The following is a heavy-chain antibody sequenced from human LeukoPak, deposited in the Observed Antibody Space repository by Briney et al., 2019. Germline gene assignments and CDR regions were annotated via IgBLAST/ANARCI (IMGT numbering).Heavy chain of an antibody. J-gene: IGHJ4*02. D-gene: IGHD2-2*01. CDR1: GGSISSGDYY. Sequence: SQTLSLTCTVSGGSISSGDYYWSWIRQPPGKGLGWIGYIYYSGSTYYNPSLKSRVTISVDTSKNQFSLKLSSVTAADTAVYYCARSDWGIVVVPAAIRLDYYFDYWGQGTLVTVSS. CDR3: ARSDWGIVVVPAAIRLDYYFDY. CDR2: IYYSGST. V-gene: IGHV4-30-4*08.